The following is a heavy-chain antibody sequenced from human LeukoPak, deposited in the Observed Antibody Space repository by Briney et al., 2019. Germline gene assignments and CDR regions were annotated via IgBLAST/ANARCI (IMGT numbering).Heavy chain of an antibody. V-gene: IGHV4-59*01. D-gene: IGHD6-13*01. CDR1: GGSISSYY. Sequence: SETLSLTCTVSGGSISSYYWSWIRQPPGKGLEWIGYIYYSGSTNYNPSLKSRVTISVDASKNQFSLKLSSVTAADTAVYYCAGGLYSSSWYYKTPSASKFDYWGQGTLVTVSS. CDR2: IYYSGST. CDR3: AGGLYSSSWYYKTPSASKFDY. J-gene: IGHJ4*02.